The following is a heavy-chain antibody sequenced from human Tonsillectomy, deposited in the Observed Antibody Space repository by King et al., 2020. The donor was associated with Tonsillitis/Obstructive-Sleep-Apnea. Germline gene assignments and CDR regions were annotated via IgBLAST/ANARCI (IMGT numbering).Heavy chain of an antibody. CDR3: ARDARVWTGYYSFDC. D-gene: IGHD3/OR15-3a*01. Sequence: VQLVESGGGLVQPGGSLRLSCAASGFIFNSYGMNWVRQAPGKGLEWVSYISSSGSTIYYADSVKGRFIISRYNAKNSLYLQMNSLRDEDTAVYYCARDARVWTGYYSFDCWGQGTLVTVSS. CDR2: ISSSGSTI. CDR1: GFIFNSYG. V-gene: IGHV3-48*02. J-gene: IGHJ4*02.